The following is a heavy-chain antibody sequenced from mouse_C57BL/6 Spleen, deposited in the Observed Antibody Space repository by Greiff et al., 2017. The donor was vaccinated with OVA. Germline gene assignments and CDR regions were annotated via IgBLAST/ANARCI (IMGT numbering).Heavy chain of an antibody. J-gene: IGHJ1*03. CDR3: ASLILTTVEPHWYFDV. CDR2: IRNKANGYTT. CDR1: GFTFTDYY. V-gene: IGHV7-3*01. Sequence: EVQGVESGGGLVQPGGSLSLSCAASGFTFTDYYMSWVRQPPGKALEWLGFIRNKANGYTTEYSASVKGRFTISRDNSQSILYLQMTALRAEDSATYYCASLILTTVEPHWYFDVWGTGTTVTVSS. D-gene: IGHD1-1*01.